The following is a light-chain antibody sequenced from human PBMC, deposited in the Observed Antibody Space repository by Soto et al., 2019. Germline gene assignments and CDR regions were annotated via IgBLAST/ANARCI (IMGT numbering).Light chain of an antibody. CDR1: SSNIGINT. J-gene: IGLJ1*01. CDR3: AAWDDSLNGLYV. Sequence: LTQPPSASGTPGQRVTISCSGSSSNIGINTVNWYQQVPGTAPKLLIYTDNQRPSGVPDRFSGSKSGTSASLAISGLQSEDEADYYCAAWDDSLNGLYVFGTGTKVTVL. V-gene: IGLV1-44*01. CDR2: TDN.